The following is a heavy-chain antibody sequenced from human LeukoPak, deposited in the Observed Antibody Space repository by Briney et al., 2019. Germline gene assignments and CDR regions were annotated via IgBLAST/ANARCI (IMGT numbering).Heavy chain of an antibody. J-gene: IGHJ4*02. V-gene: IGHV4-59*01. CDR2: IYYSGNT. CDR1: GASIANYY. CDR3: ARGGSYGAYLDY. Sequence: SETLSLTCSVSGASIANYYWSWIRQAPGKGLEWIGYIYYSGNTNTYNPSLKSRATISLYTSRKYFSLELRSVTAADTAVYYCARGGSYGAYLDYWGQGALVIVSS. D-gene: IGHD1-26*01.